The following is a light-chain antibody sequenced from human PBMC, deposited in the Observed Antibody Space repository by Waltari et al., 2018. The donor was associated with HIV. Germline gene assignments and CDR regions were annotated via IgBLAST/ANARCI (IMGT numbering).Light chain of an antibody. J-gene: IGLJ2*01. CDR2: GNS. Sequence: QSVLTQPPSVSGAPGQRVTISCTGSSSTIGAGYDVHWYQQLPGTAPKLLIYGNSNRPSGVPDRFSGSKSGTSASLAITGLQPEDEGDYYFQSYDSRLSGSVFGGGTKLTVL. CDR1: SSTIGAGYD. CDR3: QSYDSRLSGSV. V-gene: IGLV1-40*01.